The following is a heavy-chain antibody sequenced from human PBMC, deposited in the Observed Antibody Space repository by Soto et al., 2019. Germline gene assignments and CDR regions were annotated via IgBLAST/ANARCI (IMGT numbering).Heavy chain of an antibody. CDR2: INAGSGNT. CDR3: ARDGSSSSWYEYYGMDV. V-gene: IGHV1-3*01. CDR1: GYTFTSYA. Sequence: ASVKVSCKASGYTFTSYAMHWVRQAPGQRLEWMGWINAGSGNTKYSQKFQGRVTITRDTSASTAYMELSRLRSDDTAVYYCARDGSSSSWYEYYGMDVWGQGTTVTVSS. J-gene: IGHJ6*02. D-gene: IGHD6-13*01.